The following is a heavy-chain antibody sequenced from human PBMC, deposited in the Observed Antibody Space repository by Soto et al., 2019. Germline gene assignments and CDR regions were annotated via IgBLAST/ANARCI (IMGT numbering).Heavy chain of an antibody. J-gene: IGHJ4*02. V-gene: IGHV3-23*01. D-gene: IGHD2-21*01. CDR3: TTARHCSRDACPAAE. CDR2: IGPDPSNT. Sequence: EVQLLESGGALVQPGGSPRLSCTTSGFTFSTTGMLWLRQPPGKGLEWVSAIGPDPSNTKYTDSVKGRFIISRDNSKNTVFLQMTSLGAEDTALYYCTTARHCSRDACPAAEWGQGTLITVSS. CDR1: GFTFSTTG.